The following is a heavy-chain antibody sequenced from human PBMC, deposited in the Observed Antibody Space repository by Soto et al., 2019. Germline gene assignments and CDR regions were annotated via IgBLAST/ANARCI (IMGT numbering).Heavy chain of an antibody. V-gene: IGHV3-21*06. CDR1: GFTFTRYS. CDR3: ARESEDLTSNFGY. J-gene: IGHJ4*02. Sequence: PGGSLRLSCAASGFTFTRYSMNWVRQAPGKGLEWVSSISSTTNYIYYGDSMKGRFTISRDNAKNSLYLEMNSLRAEDTAVYYCARESEDLTSNFGYRRQVPLVTASS. CDR2: ISSTTNYI.